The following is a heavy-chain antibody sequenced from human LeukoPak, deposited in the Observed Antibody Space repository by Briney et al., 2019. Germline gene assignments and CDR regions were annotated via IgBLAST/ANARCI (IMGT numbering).Heavy chain of an antibody. V-gene: IGHV5-51*01. CDR2: IYPGDSDT. D-gene: IGHD3-22*01. J-gene: IGHJ4*02. CDR3: ARLAYYYDSSGYSYYFDY. CDR1: GYSFSSYW. Sequence: GESLKISCKGSGYSFSSYWIGWVRQMPGKGLEWMGIIYPGDSDTRYSPSFQGQVTISADKSISTAYLQWSSLKASDTAMYYCARLAYYYDSSGYSYYFDYWGQGTLVTVSS.